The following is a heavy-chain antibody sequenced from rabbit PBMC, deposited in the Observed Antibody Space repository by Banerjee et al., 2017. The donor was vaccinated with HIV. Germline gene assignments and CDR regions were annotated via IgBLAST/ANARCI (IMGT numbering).Heavy chain of an antibody. CDR3: ARGVLVVVAPTRLDL. CDR2: IDTYSGST. J-gene: IGHJ3*01. Sequence: QEQLEESGGGLVKPEGSLTLTCKASGFDLSSYYYMCWVRQAPGKGLELIACIDTYSGSTWYASWVNGRFTISRSTSLNTVDLKMTSLTAADTATYFCARGVLVVVAPTRLDLWGPGTLVTVS. CDR1: GFDLSSYYY. V-gene: IGHV1S43*01. D-gene: IGHD8-1*01.